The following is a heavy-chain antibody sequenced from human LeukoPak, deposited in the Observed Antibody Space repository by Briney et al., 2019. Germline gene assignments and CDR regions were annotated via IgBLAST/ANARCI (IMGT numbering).Heavy chain of an antibody. V-gene: IGHV4-30-4*01. Sequence: PSETLSLTCTVSGVFISSGDYYWSWIRQPPGKGLEWIGYFYFSESTFYNPSLRSRVTISGDTSKNQLSLKLNSVTAADTAVYYCARAMTFHNWFNPWGQGTLVTVSS. CDR2: FYFSEST. CDR3: ARAMTFHNWFNP. D-gene: IGHD3/OR15-3a*01. J-gene: IGHJ5*02. CDR1: GVFISSGDYY.